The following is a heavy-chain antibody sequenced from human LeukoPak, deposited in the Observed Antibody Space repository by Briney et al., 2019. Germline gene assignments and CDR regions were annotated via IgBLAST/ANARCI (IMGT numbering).Heavy chain of an antibody. J-gene: IGHJ4*02. V-gene: IGHV5-51*01. CDR2: LYPGDSDT. CDR1: GYRFTNYW. Sequence: GESLKISCQAYGYRFTNYWIGWVRQMPGKGLEWMGILYPGDSDTRYSPSFQGQVTISADKSISTAYLQFSSLKASDTAMYYCARLARSVGLAFSQYYFDYWGQGTLVTVSS. CDR3: ARLARSVGLAFSQYYFDY.